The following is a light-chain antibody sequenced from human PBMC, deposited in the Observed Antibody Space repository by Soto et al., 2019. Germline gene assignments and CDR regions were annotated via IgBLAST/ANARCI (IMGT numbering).Light chain of an antibody. V-gene: IGKV1-5*01. J-gene: IGKJ2*01. Sequence: DIQMTQSPSTLSASVGDRVTITCRASQSISSWLAWYQQVPGRVPKVLIYDASNLESGVPSRFSGSGSGTEFTLNISSLQPDDFATYYCQQYNNYPYTFDQGTKLEI. CDR2: DAS. CDR1: QSISSW. CDR3: QQYNNYPYT.